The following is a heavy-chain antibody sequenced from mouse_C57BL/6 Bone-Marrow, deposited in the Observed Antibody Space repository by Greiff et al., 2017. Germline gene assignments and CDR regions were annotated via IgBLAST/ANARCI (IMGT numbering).Heavy chain of an antibody. Sequence: EVNVVESGGGLVQPGGSLKLSCAASGFTFSDYYMYWVRQTPEKRLEWVAYISNGGGSTYYPDTVKGRFTISRDNAKNTLYLQMSRLKSEDTAMYYCARPPSYYYGSSSFAYWGQGTLVTVSA. D-gene: IGHD1-1*01. J-gene: IGHJ3*01. CDR3: ARPPSYYYGSSSFAY. V-gene: IGHV5-12*01. CDR1: GFTFSDYY. CDR2: ISNGGGST.